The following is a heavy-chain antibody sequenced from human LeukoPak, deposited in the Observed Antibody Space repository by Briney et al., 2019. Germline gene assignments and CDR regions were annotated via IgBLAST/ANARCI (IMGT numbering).Heavy chain of an antibody. CDR3: ARGQLGSTGYFDY. CDR1: GGSISSSSYY. J-gene: IGHJ4*02. D-gene: IGHD1-26*01. V-gene: IGHV4-39*07. Sequence: SETLSLTCTVSGGSISSSSYYWGWIRQPPGKGLEWIGYIYHSGSTYYNPSLKSRVTISVDRSKNQFSLKLSSVTAADTAVYYCARGQLGSTGYFDYWGQGTLVTVSS. CDR2: IYHSGST.